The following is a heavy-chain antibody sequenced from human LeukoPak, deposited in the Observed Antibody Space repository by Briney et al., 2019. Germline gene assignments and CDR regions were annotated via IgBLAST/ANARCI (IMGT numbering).Heavy chain of an antibody. CDR1: GYTFNNYG. V-gene: IGHV1-18*01. CDR2: ISVYNGNT. CDR3: ARDDYGDSKGRFDP. J-gene: IGHJ5*02. Sequence: ASVKVSCKASGYTFNNYGITWVRQAPGQGLEWMGWISVYNGNTNYAQKLQGRLTMTTDTSTSTAYMELRSLRSDDTAVYYCARDDYGDSKGRFDPWGQGTLVTISS. D-gene: IGHD4-17*01.